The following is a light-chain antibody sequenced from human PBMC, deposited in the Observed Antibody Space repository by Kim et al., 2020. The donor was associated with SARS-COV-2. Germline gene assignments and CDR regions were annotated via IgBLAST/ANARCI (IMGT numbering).Light chain of an antibody. CDR1: SGSIASNY. V-gene: IGLV6-57*03. CDR2: EDN. CDR3: QSYDSSSVV. J-gene: IGLJ2*01. Sequence: GKPVTISWTRSSGSIASNYVQWYQQRPGSAPTTVIYEDNQRPSGVPDRFSGSIDSSSNSASLTISGLKTEDEADYYCQSYDSSSVVFGGGTQLTVL.